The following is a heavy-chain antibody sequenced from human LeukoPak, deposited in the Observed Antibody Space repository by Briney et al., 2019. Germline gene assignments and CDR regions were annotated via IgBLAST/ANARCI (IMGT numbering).Heavy chain of an antibody. V-gene: IGHV3-21*01. CDR3: AAQTELYDYVWGSYRYDAFDI. CDR2: ISSSSSYI. Sequence: GGSLRLSCAASGFTFSSYSMNWVRQAPGKGLEWVSSISSSSSYIYYADSVKGRFTISRDNAKNSLYLQMNSLRAEDTAVYYCAAQTELYDYVWGSYRYDAFDIWGQGTMVTVSS. J-gene: IGHJ3*02. D-gene: IGHD3-16*02. CDR1: GFTFSSYS.